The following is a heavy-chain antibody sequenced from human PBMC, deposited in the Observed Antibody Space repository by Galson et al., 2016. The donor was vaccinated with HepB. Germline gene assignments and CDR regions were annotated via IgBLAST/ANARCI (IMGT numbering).Heavy chain of an antibody. CDR1: GYTFTSYL. J-gene: IGHJ4*02. Sequence: SVKVSCKASGYTFTSYLLHWVRQAPGQTLEWMGWINAGNGNTKYSQKFQGRVTMTRDTSASTAYMELSSLRSEDTAVYYCARDLISSSSHHDYWGQGTQVTVSS. CDR2: INAGNGNT. V-gene: IGHV1-3*01. CDR3: ARDLISSSSHHDY. D-gene: IGHD6-6*01.